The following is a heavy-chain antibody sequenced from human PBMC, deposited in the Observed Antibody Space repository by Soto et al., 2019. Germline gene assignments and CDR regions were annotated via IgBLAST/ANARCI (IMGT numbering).Heavy chain of an antibody. V-gene: IGHV4-59*01. CDR1: GASITYYY. J-gene: IGHJ4*02. CDR2: FSSTGSP. Sequence: QVQLQESGPGLVKPSETLSLTCAVSGASITYYYWNWIRQPPGRGLEWIVSFSSTGSPVYNPSLRSRVTISLDTSKNQFSLTLNSVTAADTAVYYCARGGGSPYHNHEFDFGGQGTLFTVSS. D-gene: IGHD6-13*01. CDR3: ARGGGSPYHNHEFDF.